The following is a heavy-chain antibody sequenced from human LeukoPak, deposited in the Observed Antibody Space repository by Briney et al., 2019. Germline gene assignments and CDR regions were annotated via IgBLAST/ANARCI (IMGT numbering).Heavy chain of an antibody. CDR1: GGSISSSSYY. V-gene: IGHV4-39*01. Sequence: SETLSLTCTVSGGSISSSSYYWGWIRQPPGKGLEWIGSIYYSGSTYYNPSLKSRVTISVDTSKNQFSLKLSSVTAADTAVYYCASLYGDYGGSGDYWGQGTLVTVSS. J-gene: IGHJ4*02. CDR3: ASLYGDYGGSGDY. D-gene: IGHD4-17*01. CDR2: IYYSGST.